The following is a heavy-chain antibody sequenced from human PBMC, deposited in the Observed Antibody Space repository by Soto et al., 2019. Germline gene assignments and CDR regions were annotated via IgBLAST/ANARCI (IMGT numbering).Heavy chain of an antibody. Sequence: EVQLLESGGGLVQPGGSLRLSCVVSGFTFSNYGMSWVRQAPGKGLEWGASISGAGGRIYKEDSVKGRFTISRDNSKTSVYLQVNSLRADDTAVYYCAKGHTNENGHYSDYGMDVWGQGTTVTVS. V-gene: IGHV3-23*01. J-gene: IGHJ6*02. CDR3: AKGHTNENGHYSDYGMDV. CDR2: ISGAGGRI. D-gene: IGHD2-8*01. CDR1: GFTFSNYG.